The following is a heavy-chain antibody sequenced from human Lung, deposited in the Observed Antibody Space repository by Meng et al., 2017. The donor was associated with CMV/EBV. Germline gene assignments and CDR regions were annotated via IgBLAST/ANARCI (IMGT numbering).Heavy chain of an antibody. D-gene: IGHD5-24*01. CDR2: INQDGSVK. CDR3: ARDNDGKDY. V-gene: IGHV3-7*01. CDR1: GFTFGSYW. Sequence: GESXKISCAASGFTFGSYWMSWVRQAPGKGLAWVANINQDGSVKYYVDSVKGRFTISRDNAKNSLYLPMNSLRVEDTAVYYCARDNDGKDYWGQGTLVTVSS. J-gene: IGHJ4*02.